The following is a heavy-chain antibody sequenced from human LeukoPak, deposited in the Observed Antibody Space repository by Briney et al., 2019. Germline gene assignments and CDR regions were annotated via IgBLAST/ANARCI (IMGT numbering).Heavy chain of an antibody. Sequence: GGSLRLSCAPSGFSFSDYYMSWIRQAPGKGLEWVSYISGSSSYTDYADSVKGRFTISRDNAKNSLYLQMNSLRADDTAVYYCARSGSHDYWGQGTLVTVSS. J-gene: IGHJ4*02. CDR2: ISGSSSYT. CDR3: ARSGSHDY. CDR1: GFSFSDYY. V-gene: IGHV3-11*03. D-gene: IGHD1-26*01.